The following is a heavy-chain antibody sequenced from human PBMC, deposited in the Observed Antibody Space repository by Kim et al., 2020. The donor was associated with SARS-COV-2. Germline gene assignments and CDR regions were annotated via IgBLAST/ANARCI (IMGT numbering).Heavy chain of an antibody. V-gene: IGHV4-34*01. CDR2: INHSGST. D-gene: IGHD3-3*01. J-gene: IGHJ6*02. CDR3: ARGGGITIFGVVIRVDGMDV. CDR1: GGSFSGYY. Sequence: SETLSLTCAVYGGSFSGYYWSWIRQPPGKGLEWIGEINHSGSTNYNPSLKSRVTISVDTSKNQFSLKLSSVTAADTAVYYCARGGGITIFGVVIRVDGMDVWGQGTTVTVSS.